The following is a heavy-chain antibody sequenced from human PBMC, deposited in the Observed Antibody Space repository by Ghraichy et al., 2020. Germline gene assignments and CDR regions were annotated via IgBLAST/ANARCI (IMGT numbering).Heavy chain of an antibody. CDR1: GGSISSGGYS. CDR2: IYHSGST. D-gene: IGHD4-11*01. CDR3: ARDQTPYYSLGGMDV. Sequence: SETLSLTCAVSGGSISSGGYSWSWIRQPPGKGLEWIGYIYHSGSTYYNPSLKSRVTISVDRSKNQFSLKLSSVTAADTAVYYCARDQTPYYSLGGMDVWRQGTTVTVSS. J-gene: IGHJ6*02. V-gene: IGHV4-30-2*01.